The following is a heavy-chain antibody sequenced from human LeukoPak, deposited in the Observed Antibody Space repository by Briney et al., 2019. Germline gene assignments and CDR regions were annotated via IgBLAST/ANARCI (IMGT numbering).Heavy chain of an antibody. V-gene: IGHV4-34*01. CDR3: ARLYSSSWYWSWFDP. J-gene: IGHJ5*02. CDR1: GGSFSGYY. Sequence: SETLSLTCAVYGGSFSGYYWSWIRQPPGKGLEWIGEINHSGSTNYNPSLKSRVTISVDTSKNQFSLKLSSVTAADTAVYYCARLYSSSWYWSWFDPWGQGTLVTVSS. CDR2: INHSGST. D-gene: IGHD6-13*01.